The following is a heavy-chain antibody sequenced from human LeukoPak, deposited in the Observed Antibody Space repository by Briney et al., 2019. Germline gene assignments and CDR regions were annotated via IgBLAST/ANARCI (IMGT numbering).Heavy chain of an antibody. CDR2: MNPNTGNT. CDR3: VRKFLGSRGYYFDY. CDR1: GYTFTSYY. D-gene: IGHD3-10*01. J-gene: IGHJ4*02. Sequence: ASVKVSCKASGYTFTSYYMHWVRQATGQGLEWMGWMNPNTGNTGHAQKFQGRVTMTRNTSISTAYMELSSLRSEDTAVYYCVRKFLGSRGYYFDYWGQGTLVTVSS. V-gene: IGHV1-8*02.